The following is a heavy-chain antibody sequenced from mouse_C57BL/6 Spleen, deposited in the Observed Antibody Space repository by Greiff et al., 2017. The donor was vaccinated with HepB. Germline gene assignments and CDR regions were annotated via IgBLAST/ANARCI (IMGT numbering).Heavy chain of an antibody. V-gene: IGHV1-26*01. CDR1: GYTFTDYY. CDR3: ARAGSYWYFDV. J-gene: IGHJ1*03. CDR2: INPNNGGT. D-gene: IGHD1-1*01. Sequence: EVQLQQSGPELVKPGASVKISCKASGYTFTDYYMNWVKQSHGKSLEWIGDINPNNGGTSYNQKFKGKATLTVDKYSSTAYMELRSLTSEDSAVYYCARAGSYWYFDVWGTGTTVTVSS.